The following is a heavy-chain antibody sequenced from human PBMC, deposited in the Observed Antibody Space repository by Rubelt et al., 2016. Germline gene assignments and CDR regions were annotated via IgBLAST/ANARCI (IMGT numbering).Heavy chain of an antibody. Sequence: QVQLVQSGAEVKKPGASVKVSCKASGYTFTSYAMHWVRQAPGQRLEWMGWINAGNGNTKYSQKFQGRVTITSDTSGSTAYMELSSLRSEDTAVYYWARSKDTAMVTDADWYFDLWGRGTLVTVAS. CDR1: GYTFTSYA. J-gene: IGHJ2*01. V-gene: IGHV1-3*01. D-gene: IGHD5-18*01. CDR3: ARSKDTAMVTDADWYFDL. CDR2: INAGNGNT.